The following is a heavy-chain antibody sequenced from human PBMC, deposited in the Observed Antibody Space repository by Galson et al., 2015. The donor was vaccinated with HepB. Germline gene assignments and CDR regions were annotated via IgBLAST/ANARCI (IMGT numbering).Heavy chain of an antibody. V-gene: IGHV5-51*01. CDR1: GYSFTSYW. CDR2: IYPGDSDT. CDR3: ARQLPGIAAADPPSRGKYYYGMDV. D-gene: IGHD6-13*01. J-gene: IGHJ6*02. Sequence: SGAEVKKPGESLKISCKGSGYSFTSYWIGWVRQMPGKGLEWMGIIYPGDSDTRYSPSFQGQVTISADKSISTAYLQWSSLKASDTAMYYCARQLPGIAAADPPSRGKYYYGMDVWGQGTTVTVSS.